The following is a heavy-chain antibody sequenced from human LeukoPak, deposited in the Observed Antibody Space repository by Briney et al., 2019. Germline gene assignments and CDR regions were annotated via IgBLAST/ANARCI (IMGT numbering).Heavy chain of an antibody. D-gene: IGHD6-19*01. CDR3: ARGRSGWFSSYYFDY. J-gene: IGHJ4*02. CDR1: GGSFSGYY. V-gene: IGHV4-34*01. CDR2: INHSGST. Sequence: SEILSLTCAVYGGSFSGYYWSWIRQPPGKGLEWIGEINHSGSTNYNPSLKSRVTISVDTSKNQFSLKLSSVTAADTAVYYCARGRSGWFSSYYFDYWGQGTLVTVSS.